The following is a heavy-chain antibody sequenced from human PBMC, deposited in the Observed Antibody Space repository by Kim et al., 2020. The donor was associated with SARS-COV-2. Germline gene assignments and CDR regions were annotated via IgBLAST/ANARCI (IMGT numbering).Heavy chain of an antibody. CDR3: ARRSFQ. J-gene: IGHJ1*01. CDR1: GLSFSFYS. CDR2: RSGSGGRSFP. V-gene: IGHV3-21*01. Sequence: GGSLRLSCATSGLSFSFYSMNWVRQAPGKGLEWVASRSGSGGRSFPYYAASVRGRFTISRDNAKKSLFLEMNSLRAEDTGVYYCARRSFQ.